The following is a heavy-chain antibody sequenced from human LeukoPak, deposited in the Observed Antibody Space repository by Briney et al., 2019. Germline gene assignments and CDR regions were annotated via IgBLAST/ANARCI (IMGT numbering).Heavy chain of an antibody. CDR2: IYTSGST. V-gene: IGHV4-61*02. CDR3: ARGGYYDSTPFDI. D-gene: IGHD3-22*01. Sequence: PSETLSLTCTVSGGSISSGSYYWSWIRQPAGKGLEWIGRIYTSGSTNYNPSLKSRVTISVDTSKNQFSLKLSSVTAADTAVYYCARGGYYDSTPFDIWGQGTMVTVSS. J-gene: IGHJ3*02. CDR1: GGSISSGSYY.